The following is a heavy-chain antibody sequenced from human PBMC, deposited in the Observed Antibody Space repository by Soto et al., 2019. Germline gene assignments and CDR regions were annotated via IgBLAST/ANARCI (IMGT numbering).Heavy chain of an antibody. CDR1: GGSIGGYY. Sequence: SETLSLTCSVSGGSIGGYYWSWIRQPPGKGLEWIGYIYYSGSTNYNPSLKSRVTISVDTSKNQFSLKLSSVTAADTAVYYCARNMWYYYDSSGYYYFDAFDIWGQGTMVT. CDR2: IYYSGST. J-gene: IGHJ3*02. V-gene: IGHV4-59*01. CDR3: ARNMWYYYDSSGYYYFDAFDI. D-gene: IGHD3-22*01.